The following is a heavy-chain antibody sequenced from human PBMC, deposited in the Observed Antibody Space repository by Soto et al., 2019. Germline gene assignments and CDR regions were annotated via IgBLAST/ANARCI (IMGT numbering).Heavy chain of an antibody. CDR1: GFTFSSYA. CDR2: ISGSGGST. J-gene: IGHJ6*02. D-gene: IGHD1-26*01. Sequence: EVQLLESGGGLVQPGGSLRLSCAASGFTFSSYAMSWVRQAPGKGLEWVSAISGSGGSTYYADSVKGRFTISRDNSKNTLYLQMNSLRAEDTAVYYCAKGRVGATGVYYGMDVWGQGTTVTVSS. V-gene: IGHV3-23*01. CDR3: AKGRVGATGVYYGMDV.